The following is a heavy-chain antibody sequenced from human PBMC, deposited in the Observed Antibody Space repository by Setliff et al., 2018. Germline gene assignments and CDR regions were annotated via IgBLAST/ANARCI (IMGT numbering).Heavy chain of an antibody. Sequence: GASVKVSCKASGYTFARYYMHWVRQAPGQGLDWMAIIDPSSGYTNYAQKSQGRVTMTRDTSTSTVYMELSSLGSEDTAVYYCARAPLESGYNYGLGGRPYWGQGTLVTVSS. J-gene: IGHJ4*02. V-gene: IGHV1-46*01. CDR3: ARAPLESGYNYGLGGRPY. CDR2: IDPSSGYT. D-gene: IGHD5-18*01. CDR1: GYTFARYY.